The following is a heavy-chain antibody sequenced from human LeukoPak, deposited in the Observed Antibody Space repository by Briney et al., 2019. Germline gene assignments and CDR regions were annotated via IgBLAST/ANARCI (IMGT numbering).Heavy chain of an antibody. J-gene: IGHJ4*02. Sequence: SQTLSLTCTVSGGSISSGGYYWSWIRQHPGKGLEWIGYIYYSGSTYYNPSLKSRVTISVDTSKNQFSLNLCSVTAADTAVYYCARHEFASPFDFWGQGTLVTVSS. V-gene: IGHV4-31*03. CDR2: IYYSGST. CDR1: GGSISSGGYY. CDR3: ARHEFASPFDF. D-gene: IGHD2-21*01.